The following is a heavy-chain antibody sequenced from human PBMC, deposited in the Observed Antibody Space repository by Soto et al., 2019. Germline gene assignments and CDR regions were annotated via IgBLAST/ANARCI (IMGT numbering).Heavy chain of an antibody. CDR3: ARSANTYGSPFDY. CDR1: GFTVGNNY. CDR2: IHRGGST. J-gene: IGHJ4*02. D-gene: IGHD3-10*01. V-gene: IGHV3-66*01. Sequence: EVHLVESGGGLVQPGGSLRLACAASGFTVGNNYMSWVRQAPGKGLEWVSIIHRGGSTSYADSVKGRFTISRDSSKNILYLQINGLTADDTAVYYCARSANTYGSPFDYLGQGALVTVSS.